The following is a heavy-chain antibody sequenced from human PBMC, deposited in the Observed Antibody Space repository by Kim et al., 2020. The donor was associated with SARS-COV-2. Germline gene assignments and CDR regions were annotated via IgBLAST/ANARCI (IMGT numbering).Heavy chain of an antibody. Sequence: YAQGFTGRFVFSLDTSVSTAYLQISSLKAEDTAVYYCARELGSSTSGMDVWGQGTTVTVSS. J-gene: IGHJ6*02. CDR3: ARELGSSTSGMDV. V-gene: IGHV7-4-1*02. D-gene: IGHD6-6*01.